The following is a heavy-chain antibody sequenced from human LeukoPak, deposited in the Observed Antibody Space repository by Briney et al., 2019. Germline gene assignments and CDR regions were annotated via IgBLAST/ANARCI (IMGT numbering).Heavy chain of an antibody. J-gene: IGHJ4*02. D-gene: IGHD6-13*01. CDR2: ISGKGGTT. CDR1: GFTSRVYA. CDR3: AKATTISAAGRHFVY. Sequence: GGSLRLSCVDSGFTSRVYAISWVRQAPGGGLEWVSNISGKGGTTQYTDSPKGRFTISRDNSKNTLYLQMSSLRAEDTAVFYCAKATTISAAGRHFVYWGQGTLVTVSS. V-gene: IGHV3-23*01.